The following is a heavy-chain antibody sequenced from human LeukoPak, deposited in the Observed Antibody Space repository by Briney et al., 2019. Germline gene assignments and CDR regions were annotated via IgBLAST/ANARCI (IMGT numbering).Heavy chain of an antibody. D-gene: IGHD7-27*01. CDR3: AIGPPYAPGVLDV. J-gene: IGHJ6*04. Sequence: PGGSLRLSCAASGFTFSDYYMSWIRQPPGKGLEWIGEINDSGSTEGNPSLKSRLTISVDASKNQFSLKLSSVTAADTAVYYCAIGPPYAPGVLDVWGKGTTVTISS. V-gene: IGHV4-34*01. CDR2: INDSGST. CDR1: GFTFSDYY.